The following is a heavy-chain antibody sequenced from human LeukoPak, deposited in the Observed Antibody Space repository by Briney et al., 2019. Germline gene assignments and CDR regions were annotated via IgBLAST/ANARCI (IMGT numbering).Heavy chain of an antibody. CDR1: GGTFSSYA. J-gene: IGHJ4*02. V-gene: IGHV1-69*13. D-gene: IGHD5-18*01. CDR3: ARDLINGDTAMVLDY. Sequence: ASVKVSCKASGGTFSSYAISWVRQAPGQGLEWMGGIIPIFGTANYAQKFQGRVTITADESTSTAYMELSSLRSEDTAVYYCARDLINGDTAMVLDYWGQGTLVTVSS. CDR2: IIPIFGTA.